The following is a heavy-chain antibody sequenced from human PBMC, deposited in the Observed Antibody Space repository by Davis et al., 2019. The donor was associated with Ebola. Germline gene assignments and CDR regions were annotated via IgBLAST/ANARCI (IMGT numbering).Heavy chain of an antibody. Sequence: SETLSLTCTVSGGSISSYYWSWIRQPPGEGLEWIGHIYTTGSTKYNPSLKSRVTISVDTSKNQFSLKLSSVTAADTAVYYCARADGDYVHFDYWGQGTLVTVSS. D-gene: IGHD4-17*01. CDR2: IYTTGST. J-gene: IGHJ4*02. CDR3: ARADGDYVHFDY. CDR1: GGSISSYY. V-gene: IGHV4-59*01.